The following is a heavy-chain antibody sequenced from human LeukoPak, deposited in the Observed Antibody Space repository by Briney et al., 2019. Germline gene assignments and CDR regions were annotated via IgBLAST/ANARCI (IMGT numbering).Heavy chain of an antibody. CDR2: INPDGGVT. CDR3: TSHRGTTYYMDV. V-gene: IGHV1-2*02. J-gene: IGHJ6*03. CDR1: GYSFTGYY. D-gene: IGHD1-1*01. Sequence: ASVKVSCKASGYSFTGYYIHWVRQAPGQGLEWMGWINPDGGVTKSAQNFQGRVTMTRDSSITTAYMELSRLKSDDTAVYYCTSHRGTTYYMDVWGKGTTVTISS.